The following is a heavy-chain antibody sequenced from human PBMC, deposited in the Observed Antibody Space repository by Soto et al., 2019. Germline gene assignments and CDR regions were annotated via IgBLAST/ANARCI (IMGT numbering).Heavy chain of an antibody. CDR1: GFTFSSYA. J-gene: IGHJ4*02. CDR2: ISGSGGST. V-gene: IGHV3-23*01. D-gene: IGHD3-22*01. Sequence: GGSLRLSCAASGFTFSSYAMSWVRQAPGKGLEWVSAISGSGGSTYYADSVKGRFTISRDNSKNTLYLQMNSLRAEDTAVDYCARRADVIVVVITREGVLDYWGQGTLVTVSS. CDR3: ARRADVIVVVITREGVLDY.